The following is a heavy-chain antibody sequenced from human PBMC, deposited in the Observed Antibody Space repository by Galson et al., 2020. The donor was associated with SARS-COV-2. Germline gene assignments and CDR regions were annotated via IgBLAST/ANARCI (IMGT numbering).Heavy chain of an antibody. CDR1: GFTFSSYS. D-gene: IGHD2-15*01. CDR2: ISSSSSYI. Sequence: GESLKISCAASGFTFSSYSMNWVRQAPGKGLEWVSSISSSSSYIYYADSVKGRFTISRDNAKNSLYLQMNSLRAEDTAVYYCARVRDFSDLDAFDIWGQGTMVTVSS. J-gene: IGHJ3*02. V-gene: IGHV3-21*01. CDR3: ARVRDFSDLDAFDI.